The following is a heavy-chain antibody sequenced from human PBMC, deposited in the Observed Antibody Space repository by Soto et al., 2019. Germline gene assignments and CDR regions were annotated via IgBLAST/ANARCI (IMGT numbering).Heavy chain of an antibody. CDR3: ARQYNWNVFDY. CDR1: GGSISSSSYY. Sequence: SETLSLTCTVSGGSISSSSYYWGWIRQPPGKGLEWIGSIYYSGSTYYNPSLKSRVTISVDTSKNQFSLKLSSVTAADTAVYYCARQYNWNVFDYWGQGTLVTVSS. CDR2: IYYSGST. D-gene: IGHD1-1*01. V-gene: IGHV4-39*01. J-gene: IGHJ4*02.